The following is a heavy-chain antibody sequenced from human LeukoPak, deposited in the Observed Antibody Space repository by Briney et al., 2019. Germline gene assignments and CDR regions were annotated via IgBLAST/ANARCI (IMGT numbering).Heavy chain of an antibody. V-gene: IGHV1-2*02. CDR3: ARDLGYYGRLDQFDC. D-gene: IGHD3-22*01. CDR1: GYTFTGYY. Sequence: GASVKVSCKASGYTFTGYYIHWVRQAPGQGLEWMGWINPNSGGTNSAQQFRGRVTLTRDTSISTAYMELSRLRSDDTAVYYCARDLGYYGRLDQFDCWGQGTLVTVFS. J-gene: IGHJ4*02. CDR2: INPNSGGT.